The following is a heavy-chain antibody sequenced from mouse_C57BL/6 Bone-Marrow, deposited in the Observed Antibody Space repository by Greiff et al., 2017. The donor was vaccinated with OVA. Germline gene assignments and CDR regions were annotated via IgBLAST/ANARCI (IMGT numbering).Heavy chain of an antibody. D-gene: IGHD1-1*01. J-gene: IGHJ2*01. CDR1: GYTFTSYW. CDR3: AGPFYYYGFDY. V-gene: IGHV1-50*01. Sequence: QVQLQQPGAELVKPGASVKLSCKASGYTFTSYWMQWVKQRPGQGLEWIGEIDPSDSYTNYNQKFKGKATLTVDTSSSTAYMQLRSLTSEDSAVYYCAGPFYYYGFDYWGQGTTLTVSS. CDR2: IDPSDSYT.